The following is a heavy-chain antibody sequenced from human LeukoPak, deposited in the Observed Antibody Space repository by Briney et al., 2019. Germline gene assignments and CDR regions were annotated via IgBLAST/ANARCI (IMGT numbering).Heavy chain of an antibody. CDR2: INHSGST. CDR3: ARVGGYSSSWYYYYGMDV. V-gene: IGHV4-34*01. D-gene: IGHD6-13*01. CDR1: GGSFSGYY. J-gene: IGHJ6*02. Sequence: SETLSLTCAVYGGSFSGYYWSWIRQPPGKGLEWIGEINHSGSTNYNPSLKSRVTISVGTSKNQFSLKLSSVTAADTAVYYCARVGGYSSSWYYYYGMDVWGQGTTVTVSS.